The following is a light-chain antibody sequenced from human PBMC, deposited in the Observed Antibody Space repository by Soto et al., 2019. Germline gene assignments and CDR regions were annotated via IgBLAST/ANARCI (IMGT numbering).Light chain of an antibody. J-gene: IGKJ1*01. CDR3: QQYDSYSSGA. CDR1: QGIRND. CDR2: DAS. Sequence: IQMPNYPSSLSASVGDRVTITCRASQGIRNDLGWYQQKPGKAPKVLIFDASSLKTGVPSRFSGSGSGTEFTLTISNRQPDDFAAYYCQQYDSYSSGAFGQGTKVDVK. V-gene: IGKV1-17*02.